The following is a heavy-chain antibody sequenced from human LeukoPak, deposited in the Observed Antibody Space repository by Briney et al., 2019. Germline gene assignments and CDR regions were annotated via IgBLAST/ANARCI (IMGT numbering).Heavy chain of an antibody. J-gene: IGHJ4*02. CDR1: GYTFTSYD. Sequence: GASVKVSCKTSGYTFTSYDINWVRQATGQGLEWMGWMNPNSGNTGYAQKFQGRVTITRNTSISTAYMELSSLRSEDTAVYYCARWGVVGATTRRDQHTNSFDYWGQGTLVTVSS. V-gene: IGHV1-8*03. CDR3: ARWGVVGATTRRDQHTNSFDY. D-gene: IGHD1-26*01. CDR2: MNPNSGNT.